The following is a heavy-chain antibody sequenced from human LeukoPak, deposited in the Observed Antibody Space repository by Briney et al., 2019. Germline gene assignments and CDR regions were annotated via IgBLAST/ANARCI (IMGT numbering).Heavy chain of an antibody. J-gene: IGHJ5*02. Sequence: SETLSLTCTVSGGSISSSSHYWGWIRQPPGKGLEWIGSIYYSGSTYYNPSLKSRVTISVDTSKNQFSLKLSSVTAADTAVYYCARSFYNWFDPWGQGTLVTVSS. V-gene: IGHV4-39*07. D-gene: IGHD3-16*02. CDR2: IYYSGST. CDR1: GGSISSSSHY. CDR3: ARSFYNWFDP.